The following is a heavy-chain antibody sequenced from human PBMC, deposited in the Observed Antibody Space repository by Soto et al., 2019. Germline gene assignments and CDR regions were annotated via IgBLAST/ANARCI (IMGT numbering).Heavy chain of an antibody. CDR1: GYTFTSYG. V-gene: IGHV1-18*01. J-gene: IGHJ6*02. Sequence: VASVKVSCKASGYTFTSYGISWVRQAPGQGLEWMGWISAYNGNTNYAQKLQGRVTMTTDTSTSTAYMELRSLRSDDTAVYYCASGYCSSTSCRYYYYGMDVWGQGTTVTVSS. CDR3: ASGYCSSTSCRYYYYGMDV. CDR2: ISAYNGNT. D-gene: IGHD2-2*03.